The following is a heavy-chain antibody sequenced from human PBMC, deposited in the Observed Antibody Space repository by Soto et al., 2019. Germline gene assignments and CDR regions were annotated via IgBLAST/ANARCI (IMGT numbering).Heavy chain of an antibody. CDR2: IGCGGTGT. CDR3: ARGDRYSGWF. V-gene: IGHV3-23*01. J-gene: IGHJ4*02. CDR1: GFSFSNYA. Sequence: EVQMLESGGGLVQPGESLKLSCAGSGFSFSNYAMSWVRQAPGRGLEWVSAIGCGGTGTFYADSVKGRFTISRDNSKNTLKLQMNSLATADTGVYYCARGDRYSGWFWGQGTLVTVSS. D-gene: IGHD5-12*01.